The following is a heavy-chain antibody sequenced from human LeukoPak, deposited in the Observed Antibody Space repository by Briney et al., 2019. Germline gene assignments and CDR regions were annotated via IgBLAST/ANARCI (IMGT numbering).Heavy chain of an antibody. J-gene: IGHJ5*02. V-gene: IGHV1-2*06. D-gene: IGHD2-15*01. CDR1: GYTFTGYY. CDR3: ARAQGYCSGGSCYEWFDP. Sequence: ASVKVSCKASGYTFTGYYMHWVRQAPGQGLEWMGRINPNSGGTSYAQKFLGRVTMTRDTSISTAYMELSRLRSDDTAVYYCARAQGYCSGGSCYEWFDPWGQGTLVTVSS. CDR2: INPNSGGT.